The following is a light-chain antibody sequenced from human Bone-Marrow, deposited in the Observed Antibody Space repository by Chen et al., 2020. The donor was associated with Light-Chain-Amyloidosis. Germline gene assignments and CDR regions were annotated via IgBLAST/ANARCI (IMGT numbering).Light chain of an antibody. J-gene: IGKJ4*01. CDR1: QTMSSNY. CDR2: GSS. CDR3: QQYGTSPLT. Sequence: EIVSTQSPGTLPLSPGEGANLSRRASQTMSSNYLTWYQQKFGQAPRLLIYGSSSRATGIPDRFTGSGSGTDFTLTINRLEPEDFAMYYCQQYGTSPLTFGGGTKVEIK. V-gene: IGKV3-20*01.